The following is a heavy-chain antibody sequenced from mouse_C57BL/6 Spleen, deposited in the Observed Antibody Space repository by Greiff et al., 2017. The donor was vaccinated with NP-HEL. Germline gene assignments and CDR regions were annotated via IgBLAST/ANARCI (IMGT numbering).Heavy chain of an antibody. CDR1: GYAFSSSW. CDR2: IYPGDGDT. Sequence: VQLQQSGPELVKPGASVKISCKASGYAFSSSWMNWVKQRPGQGLEWIGRIYPGDGDTNYNGKFKGKATLTADKSSSTAYMQLSSLTSEDSAVYFCAREEYYAMDYWGQGTSVTVSS. J-gene: IGHJ4*01. CDR3: AREEYYAMDY. V-gene: IGHV1-82*01.